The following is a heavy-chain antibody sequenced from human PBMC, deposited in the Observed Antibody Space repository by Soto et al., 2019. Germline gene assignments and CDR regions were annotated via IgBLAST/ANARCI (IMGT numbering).Heavy chain of an antibody. Sequence: ASVKVSCKASGGTFNKYTIDWVRQAPGQGLEWMGGIIPLFGTANYAQKFQGRVTITADEAATTAYMELSSLRSEDTAVYYCARQFDYDTTGYSYAYWGQGTRVTLS. CDR2: IIPLFGTA. D-gene: IGHD3-22*01. CDR1: GGTFNKYT. CDR3: ARQFDYDTTGYSYAY. J-gene: IGHJ4*02. V-gene: IGHV1-69*13.